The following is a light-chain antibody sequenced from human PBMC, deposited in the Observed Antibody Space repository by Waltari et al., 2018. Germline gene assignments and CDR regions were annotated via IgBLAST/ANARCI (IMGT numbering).Light chain of an antibody. Sequence: DIQMTQSPSTLSASVGDRVTVTCRASQSFSGLLAWYQQKPGKAPKLLIYEASSLETGVPSRFSGSGSGTEFTLTISSLQPDDFGTYYCQQYKSYPYTFGQGTKLEIK. CDR1: QSFSGL. J-gene: IGKJ2*01. V-gene: IGKV1-5*03. CDR3: QQYKSYPYT. CDR2: EAS.